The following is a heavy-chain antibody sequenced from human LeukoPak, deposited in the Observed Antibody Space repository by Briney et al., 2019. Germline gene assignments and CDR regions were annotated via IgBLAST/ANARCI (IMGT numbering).Heavy chain of an antibody. J-gene: IGHJ4*02. D-gene: IGHD4-17*01. CDR1: GFTFSDYY. CDR3: ARDDDYGDYRKSFDY. V-gene: IGHV3-11*04. Sequence: PGGSLRLSCAASGFTFSDYYMSWIRQAPGKGLEWVSYISSSGSTIYYADSVKGRFTISRDNAKNSLYLQMNSLRAEDTAVNYCARDDDYGDYRKSFDYWGQGTLVTVSS. CDR2: ISSSGSTI.